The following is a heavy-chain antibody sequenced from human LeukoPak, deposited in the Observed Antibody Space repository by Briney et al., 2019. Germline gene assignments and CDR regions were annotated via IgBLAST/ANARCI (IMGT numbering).Heavy chain of an antibody. Sequence: ASVKVSCKASGYTFTGYYMHWVRQAPGQGLEWMGWMNPNSGATGYAQKFQGRVTMTRDTSISTAYMELSSLTSEDTAVYYCAKNVRDTGTFDYWGQGTLVTASS. D-gene: IGHD5-18*01. CDR3: AKNVRDTGTFDY. CDR1: GYTFTGYY. V-gene: IGHV1-8*02. J-gene: IGHJ4*02. CDR2: MNPNSGAT.